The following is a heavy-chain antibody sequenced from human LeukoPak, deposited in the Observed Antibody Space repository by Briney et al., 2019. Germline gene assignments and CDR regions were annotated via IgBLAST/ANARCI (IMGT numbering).Heavy chain of an antibody. J-gene: IGHJ4*02. CDR3: ARDHQDTAMVQDY. CDR2: IWYDESNK. V-gene: IGHV3-33*01. Sequence: GSLRLSCAASGFTFSSYGMHWVRQAPGKGLEWVAVIWYDESNKYYADSVKGRFTISRDNSKNTLYLQMNSLRAEDTAVYYCARDHQDTAMVQDYWGQGTLVTVSS. D-gene: IGHD5-18*01. CDR1: GFTFSSYG.